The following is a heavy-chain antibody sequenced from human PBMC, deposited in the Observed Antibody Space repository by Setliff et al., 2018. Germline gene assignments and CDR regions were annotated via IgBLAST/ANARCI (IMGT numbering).Heavy chain of an antibody. V-gene: IGHV3-7*01. J-gene: IGHJ6*02. D-gene: IGHD3-10*01. CDR3: ARDHAYGSRFYYYYYGMDA. Sequence: LRLSCAASGFTFSRYWMSWVRQAPGKGLEWVANIKQDGSEKYYVDSVKGRFTISRDNAKNSLYLQMNSLRAEDTAVYYCARDHAYGSRFYYYYYGMDAWGQGTTVTVSS. CDR2: IKQDGSEK. CDR1: GFTFSRYW.